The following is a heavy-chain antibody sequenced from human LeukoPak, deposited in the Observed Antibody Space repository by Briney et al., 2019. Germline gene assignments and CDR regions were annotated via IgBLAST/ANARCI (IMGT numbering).Heavy chain of an antibody. CDR1: GYTFSSSW. CDR3: ARQYGRPYDY. D-gene: IGHD4-17*01. CDR2: IYPGDSDT. Sequence: GESLKISCKGSGYTFSSSWIGWVRQMAGKGLEWMGIIYPGDSDTRYSPSFQGQVTISADKSINTAYLQWSSLKATDTGMYFCARQYGRPYDYWGQGTLVTVSS. J-gene: IGHJ4*02. V-gene: IGHV5-51*01.